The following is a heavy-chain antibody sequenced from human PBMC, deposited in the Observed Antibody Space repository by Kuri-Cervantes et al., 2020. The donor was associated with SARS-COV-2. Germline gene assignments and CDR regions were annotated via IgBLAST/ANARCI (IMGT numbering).Heavy chain of an antibody. Sequence: SLEISCAASGFTFDSYGMIWFRQAPGKGLEWDSTFDKNFRDTFYADSVTGRFTISRDNSKNTLYLQMHSLRAVDTAVNYCAKEASVVPAAEGFDYWGQGTLVTVSS. J-gene: IGHJ4*02. CDR3: AKEASVVPAAEGFDY. CDR2: FDKNFRDT. V-gene: IGHV3-23*01. D-gene: IGHD2-2*01. CDR1: GFTFDSYG.